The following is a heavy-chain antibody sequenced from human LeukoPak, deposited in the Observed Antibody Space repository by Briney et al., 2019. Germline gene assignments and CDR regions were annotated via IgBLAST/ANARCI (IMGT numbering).Heavy chain of an antibody. CDR2: ISWNSGSI. Sequence: GGSLRLSCAASGFTFDDYAMHWVRQAPGKGLEWVSGISWNSGSIGYADSVKGRFTISRDNAKNSLYLQMNSLRAEDTALYYCAKDSGGTKYYYYYMDVWGKGTTVTVSS. CDR1: GFTFDDYA. J-gene: IGHJ6*03. V-gene: IGHV3-9*01. CDR3: AKDSGGTKYYYYYMDV. D-gene: IGHD4-23*01.